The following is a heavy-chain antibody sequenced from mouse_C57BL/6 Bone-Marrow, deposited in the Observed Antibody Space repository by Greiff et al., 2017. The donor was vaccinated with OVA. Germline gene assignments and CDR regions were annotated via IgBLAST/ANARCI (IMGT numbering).Heavy chain of an antibody. CDR1: GYTFTSYW. J-gene: IGHJ4*01. V-gene: IGHV1-5*01. Sequence: VQLKQSGTVLARPGASVKMSCKTSGYTFTSYWMHWVKQRPGQGLEWIGAIYPGNSDTSYNQKFKGKAKLTAVTSASTAYMELSSLTNEDSAVYFCARQEGRAVGEASSFSKGYAMDYWGQGTSVTVSS. CDR3: ARQEGRAVGEASSFSKGYAMDY. CDR2: IYPGNSDT. D-gene: IGHD2-5*01.